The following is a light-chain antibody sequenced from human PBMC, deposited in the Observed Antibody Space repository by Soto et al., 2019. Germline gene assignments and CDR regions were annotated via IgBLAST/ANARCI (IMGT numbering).Light chain of an antibody. CDR2: EVS. CDR3: SSYAGSNNFV. Sequence: QSALTQPPSTSGSPGHSVTISCTGTSIDIGGYNFVSWYQQHPGKAPKLMIYEVSKRPSGVPDRFSGSKSGNTASLTVSGLQAEDEADYYCSSYAGSNNFVFGTGTKLTVL. V-gene: IGLV2-8*01. J-gene: IGLJ1*01. CDR1: SIDIGGYNF.